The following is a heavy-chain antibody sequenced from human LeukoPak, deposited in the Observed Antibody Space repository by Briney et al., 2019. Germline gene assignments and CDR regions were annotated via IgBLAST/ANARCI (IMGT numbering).Heavy chain of an antibody. D-gene: IGHD3-10*01. CDR1: GDPITNSRFY. CDR3: ARRTDGSGSFFFDF. Sequence: SETLSLTCSVSGDPITNSRFYWGWVRQSPGRGLEWIGVIYFSGLTYYNPSLKSAVTLSVDTSRNQFSLKLSSVTAADTAVYYCARRTDGSGSFFFDFWGQGILVSVSS. CDR2: IYFSGLT. V-gene: IGHV4-39*01. J-gene: IGHJ4*02.